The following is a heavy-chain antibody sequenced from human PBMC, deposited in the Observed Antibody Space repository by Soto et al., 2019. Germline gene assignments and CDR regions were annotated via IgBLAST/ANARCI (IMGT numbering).Heavy chain of an antibody. CDR1: GFTFSSYA. J-gene: IGHJ6*03. V-gene: IGHV3-23*01. CDR3: AKIPHPYYYYYMDV. CDR2: ISGSGGST. Sequence: GSLRLSCAASGFTFSSYAMSWVRQAPGKGLEWVSAISGSGGSTYYADSVKGRFTISRDNSKNTLYLQMNSLRAEDTAVYYCAKIPHPYYYYYMDVWGKGTTVTVSS.